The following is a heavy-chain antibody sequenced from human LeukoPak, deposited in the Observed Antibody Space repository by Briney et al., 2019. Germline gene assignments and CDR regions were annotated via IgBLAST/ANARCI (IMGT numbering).Heavy chain of an antibody. CDR3: ARRTGLNSYYFVY. V-gene: IGHV4-59*05. J-gene: IGHJ4*02. CDR1: GFTFTDHY. CDR2: IYYSGST. D-gene: IGHD3/OR15-3a*01. Sequence: GSLRLSCAVSGFTFTDHYMRWVRQPPGKGLEWIGSIYYSGSTYYNPSLKSRVTISVDTSKNQFSLKLSSVTAADTAVYYCARRTGLNSYYFVYGGQGTLVTVSS.